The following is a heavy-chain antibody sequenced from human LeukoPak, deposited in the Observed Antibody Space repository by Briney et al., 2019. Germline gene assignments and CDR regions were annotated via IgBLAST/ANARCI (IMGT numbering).Heavy chain of an antibody. CDR2: INHSVST. CDR1: GGSFSGYY. Sequence: SETLSLTCAVYGGSFSGYYWSWIRQPPGKGLEWIGEINHSVSTNYNPSLKSRVTISVDTSKNQFSLKLSSVPAADTAVYYCARFGRSYDFWSGWHIGYYFDYWGQGTLVTVSS. CDR3: ARFGRSYDFWSGWHIGYYFDY. V-gene: IGHV4-34*01. D-gene: IGHD3-3*01. J-gene: IGHJ4*02.